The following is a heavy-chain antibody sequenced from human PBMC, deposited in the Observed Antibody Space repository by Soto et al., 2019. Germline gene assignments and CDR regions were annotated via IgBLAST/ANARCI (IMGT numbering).Heavy chain of an antibody. Sequence: QVQLQQWGAGLLKPSETLSLGCAVYGESFSGYYWNWIRQPPGKGLEWIGEITDSGSSNYKPSLASRVTISVDTSKKQFSLRLNSVPAADAAVYDCARRRGGITMVRGTYAMDVWGQGTTVTVSS. CDR3: ARRRGGITMVRGTYAMDV. J-gene: IGHJ6*02. CDR2: ITDSGSS. D-gene: IGHD3-10*01. V-gene: IGHV4-34*01. CDR1: GESFSGYY.